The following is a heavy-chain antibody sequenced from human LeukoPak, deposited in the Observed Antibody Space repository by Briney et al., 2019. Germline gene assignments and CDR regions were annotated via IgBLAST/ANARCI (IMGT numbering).Heavy chain of an antibody. D-gene: IGHD2-2*01. CDR2: IYYSGST. CDR3: ARLVVVPAATDASYYYYMDV. J-gene: IGHJ6*03. V-gene: IGHV4-59*08. CDR1: GGSTSSYY. Sequence: SETLSLTCTVSGGSTSSYYWSWIRQPPGKGLEWIGYIYYSGSTNYNPSLKSRVTISVDTSKNQFSLKLSSVTAADTAVYYCARLVVVPAATDASYYYYMDVWGKGTTVTVSS.